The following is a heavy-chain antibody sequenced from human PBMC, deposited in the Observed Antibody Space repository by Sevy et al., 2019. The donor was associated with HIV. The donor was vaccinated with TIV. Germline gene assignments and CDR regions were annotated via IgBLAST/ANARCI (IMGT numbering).Heavy chain of an antibody. CDR2: IRSGDDTI. D-gene: IGHD1-26*01. CDR1: GFTLSNCN. Sequence: GALRLSCAASGFTLSNCNMNWVRQAPGKGLEWISYIRSGDDTIYYAQSVKGRFTFSRDNAKNSLYLQMDSLTDEDTAVYYCAKDRWDTTSPSRALDFWGQGTLVTVSS. V-gene: IGHV3-48*02. J-gene: IGHJ4*02. CDR3: AKDRWDTTSPSRALDF.